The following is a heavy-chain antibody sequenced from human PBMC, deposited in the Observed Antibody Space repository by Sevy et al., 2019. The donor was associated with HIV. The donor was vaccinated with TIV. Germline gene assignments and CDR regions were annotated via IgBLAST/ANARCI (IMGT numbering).Heavy chain of an antibody. J-gene: IGHJ4*02. V-gene: IGHV4-59*08. CDR2: IYYNGRI. Sequence: SETLSLTCTVSGGSITSLYWNWIRQPPGKGLEWIANIYYNGRINYYPSLKSRVTLSLDTSKNQFSLRLSSVTAADTAMYYCAGENAWGRGYSWGQGTLVTVSS. D-gene: IGHD1-26*01. CDR3: AGENAWGRGYS. CDR1: GGSITSLY.